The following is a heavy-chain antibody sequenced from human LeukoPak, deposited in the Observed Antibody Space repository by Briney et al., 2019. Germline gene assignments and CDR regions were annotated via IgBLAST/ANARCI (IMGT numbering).Heavy chain of an antibody. V-gene: IGHV3-21*01. J-gene: IGHJ4*02. Sequence: PGGSLRLSCAASGFTFSSYSMNWVRQAPGKGLEWVSSISSSSRFIYYADSVKGRFTISRDNAKNSLYLQMTSLRAADTAVYYCARVTGYVIEDYFDYWGQGTLVTVSS. CDR3: ARVTGYVIEDYFDY. D-gene: IGHD3-22*01. CDR1: GFTFSSYS. CDR2: ISSSSRFI.